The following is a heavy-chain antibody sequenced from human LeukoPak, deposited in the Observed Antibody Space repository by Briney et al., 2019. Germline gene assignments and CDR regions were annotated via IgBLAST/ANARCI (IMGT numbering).Heavy chain of an antibody. CDR3: ARRIETPTTGALDV. D-gene: IGHD1-26*01. J-gene: IGHJ3*01. CDR1: GFSFWTYA. CDR2: ISYNGSHK. Sequence: GGSLRLSCAASGFSFWTYAMHWVRQAPGKGLEWVGVISYNGSHKFYADSVKGRFTISRDNSKNTLYLQMNSLRADDTSTYFCARRIETPTTGALDVWGQGTRVIVSS. V-gene: IGHV3-30*04.